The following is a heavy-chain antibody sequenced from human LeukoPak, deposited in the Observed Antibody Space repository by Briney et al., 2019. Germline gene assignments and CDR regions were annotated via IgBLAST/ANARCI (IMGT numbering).Heavy chain of an antibody. CDR3: ARDANIAAAGKYYYYMDV. Sequence: SETLSLTCTVSGGSISSYYWSWIRQPPGKGLEWVGYIYYSGSTNYNPSLKSRVTISVDTSKNQFSLKLSSVTAADTAVYYCARDANIAAAGKYYYYMDVWGKGTTVTISS. CDR1: GGSISSYY. D-gene: IGHD6-13*01. CDR2: IYYSGST. V-gene: IGHV4-59*01. J-gene: IGHJ6*03.